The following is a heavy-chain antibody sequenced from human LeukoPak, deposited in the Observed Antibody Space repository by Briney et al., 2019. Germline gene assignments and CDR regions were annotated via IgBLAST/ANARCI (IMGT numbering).Heavy chain of an antibody. Sequence: PSETLSLTCTVSGYSISSGYYWGWIRQPPGKGLEWIGSIYHSGSTYYNPSLKSRVTISVDTSKNQFSLKLSSVIAADTAVYYCARGPAGVRSGSYYRHFDYWGQGTLVTVSS. CDR3: ARGPAGVRSGSYYRHFDY. CDR1: GYSISSGYY. V-gene: IGHV4-38-2*02. CDR2: IYHSGST. J-gene: IGHJ4*02. D-gene: IGHD3-10*01.